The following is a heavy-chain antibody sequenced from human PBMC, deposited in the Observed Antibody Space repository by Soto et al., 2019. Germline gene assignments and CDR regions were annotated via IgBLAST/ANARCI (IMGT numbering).Heavy chain of an antibody. D-gene: IGHD6-19*01. CDR2: IYYSGTT. J-gene: IGHJ4*02. Sequence: QVQLQESGPGLVKPSETLSLTCAVSGDSFKPYYWSWMRQSPGKGLEWIGYIYYSGTTIYNPSLKDRVTISLNTSNNHSSLDLASVTAADTAIYYCARLHSRLGHMAFDIWGQGTLVTVSS. V-gene: IGHV4-59*12. CDR1: GDSFKPYY. CDR3: ARLHSRLGHMAFDI.